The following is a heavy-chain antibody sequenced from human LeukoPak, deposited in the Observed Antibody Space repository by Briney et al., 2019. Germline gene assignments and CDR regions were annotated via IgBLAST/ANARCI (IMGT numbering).Heavy chain of an antibody. CDR2: ISSSGGST. CDR1: GLTFSSYV. CDR3: ARGPSQGAFDY. D-gene: IGHD3-16*01. J-gene: IGHJ4*02. V-gene: IGHV3-23*01. Sequence: GGSLRLSCVASGLTFSSYVMSWVRQAPGKGVEWVSSISSSGGSTYYADSVKGRFTISRDNSKDTLFLQMSSLRAEDTAVYYCARGPSQGAFDYWGQGTLVTVSS.